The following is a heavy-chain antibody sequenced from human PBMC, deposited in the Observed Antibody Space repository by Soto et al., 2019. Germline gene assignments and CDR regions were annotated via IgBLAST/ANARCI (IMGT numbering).Heavy chain of an antibody. D-gene: IGHD3-10*01. CDR3: ARERGCYFDY. Sequence: EVQLVESGGGLVQPGGSLRLSCAASGFTFSSYEMNWVRQAPGKGLEWVSYISSSGSTIYYADSVKGRFTISRDNAKNALYLQMTSLGAEDTAVYYCARERGCYFDYWGQGTLVTVSS. CDR1: GFTFSSYE. CDR2: ISSSGSTI. V-gene: IGHV3-48*03. J-gene: IGHJ4*02.